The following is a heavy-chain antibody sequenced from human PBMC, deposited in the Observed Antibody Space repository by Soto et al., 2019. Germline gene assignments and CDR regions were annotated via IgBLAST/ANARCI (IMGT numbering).Heavy chain of an antibody. CDR3: AKDLLVVTATRHHYHYGMDV. CDR1: VFTFSSYG. J-gene: IGHJ6*02. V-gene: IGHV3-30*18. Sequence: GGSLGLACAASVFTFSSYGMHWVRQAPGKGLDLVAVISYDGSNKYYADSVKGRFTISRDNSKNTLYLQMNSLRAEDTAVYYCAKDLLVVTATRHHYHYGMDVWGQGTTVTVSS. D-gene: IGHD2-21*02. CDR2: ISYDGSNK.